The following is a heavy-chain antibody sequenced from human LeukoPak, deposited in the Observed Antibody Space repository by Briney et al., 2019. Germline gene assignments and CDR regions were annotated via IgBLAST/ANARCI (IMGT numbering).Heavy chain of an antibody. Sequence: GGSLRLSCAASGFSFTGSAIHWVRQASGKGLEWVGHIRRKGNDYATAYTASVKGRFTISRDDSKNTAFLQMDSLKTEDTAVYFCARLGGSPPYFDYWGQGTLVTVSS. CDR1: GFSFTGSA. D-gene: IGHD3-16*01. CDR3: ARLGGSPPYFDY. V-gene: IGHV3-73*01. J-gene: IGHJ4*02. CDR2: IRRKGNDYAT.